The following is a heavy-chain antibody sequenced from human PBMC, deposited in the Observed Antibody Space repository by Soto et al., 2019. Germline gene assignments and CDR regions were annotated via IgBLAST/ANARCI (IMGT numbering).Heavy chain of an antibody. V-gene: IGHV5-51*01. J-gene: IGHJ4*02. Sequence: GGCLKIPCKGSWYSLTSHLVGWGGPMAGEGPEWMGIIYPGDSDTRYSPSFQGQVTISADKSISTAYLQWSSLKASDTAMYYCARREVTYYYGSGSYYFDYWGQGTLVTVSS. CDR3: ARREVTYYYGSGSYYFDY. D-gene: IGHD3-10*01. CDR2: IYPGDSDT. CDR1: WYSLTSHL.